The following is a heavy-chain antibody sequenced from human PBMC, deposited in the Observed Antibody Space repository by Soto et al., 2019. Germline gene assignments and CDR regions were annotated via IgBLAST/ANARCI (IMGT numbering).Heavy chain of an antibody. CDR1: GYTFTYRY. V-gene: IGHV1-45*02. CDR2: ITPFNGNT. Sequence: SVKVSCKASGYTFTYRYLHWVRQPPGQALEWMGWITPFNGNTNYAQKFQDRVTITRDRSMSTAYMELSGLRSEDTAMYYCATGYDFWSGSHRYYYGMDVGGQGTTVTVSS. CDR3: ATGYDFWSGSHRYYYGMDV. D-gene: IGHD3-3*01. J-gene: IGHJ6*02.